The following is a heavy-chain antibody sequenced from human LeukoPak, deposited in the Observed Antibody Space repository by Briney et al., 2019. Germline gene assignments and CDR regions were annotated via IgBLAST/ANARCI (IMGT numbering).Heavy chain of an antibody. V-gene: IGHV3-15*01. J-gene: IGHJ4*02. CDR3: ATDLGLTMIRGVIVH. CDR1: GFTFTNAW. D-gene: IGHD3-10*01. Sequence: GGSLRLSCAASGFTFTNAWMTWVRQAPGKGLEWVGRIKSKGVGETTDYAAPVKGRFTMSRDDSKATLYLQMNSLKAEDTAVYYCATDLGLTMIRGVIVHWGQGALVTVSS. CDR2: IKSKGVGETT.